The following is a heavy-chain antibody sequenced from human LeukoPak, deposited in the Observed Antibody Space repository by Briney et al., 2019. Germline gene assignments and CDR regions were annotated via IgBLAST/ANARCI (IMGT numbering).Heavy chain of an antibody. Sequence: GGSLRLSCAASGFTFSSYAMHWVRQAPGKGLEWVATMSFHGDNKYYADSVRGRFIVSRDNSRNTLFLQMNSLRPEDTAIYYCARDSHTRTTSRGGLDVWGQGTTVIVSS. D-gene: IGHD1-14*01. CDR3: ARDSHTRTTSRGGLDV. CDR1: GFTFSSYA. V-gene: IGHV3-30*14. J-gene: IGHJ6*02. CDR2: MSFHGDNK.